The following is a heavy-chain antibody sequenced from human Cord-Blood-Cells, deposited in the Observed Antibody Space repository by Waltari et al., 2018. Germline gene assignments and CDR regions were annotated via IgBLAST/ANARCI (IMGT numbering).Heavy chain of an antibody. Sequence: QVQLQQWGAGLLKPSETLSLTCAVYGGSFSGYYWSWIRQPPGKGLEWIGEIKHSGSTNSNPSLKDRVTMSVGTSKNQFSLKLSSVTAADTAVYYCASERGSGSYLNWFDPRGQGTLVTVSS. CDR2: IKHSGST. D-gene: IGHD3-10*01. J-gene: IGHJ5*02. V-gene: IGHV4-34*01. CDR3: ASERGSGSYLNWFDP. CDR1: GGSFSGYY.